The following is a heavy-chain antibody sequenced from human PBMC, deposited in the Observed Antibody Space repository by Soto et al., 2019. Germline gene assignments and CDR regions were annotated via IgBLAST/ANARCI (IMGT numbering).Heavy chain of an antibody. CDR3: AREKEEGANYFGY. V-gene: IGHV1-2*04. J-gene: IGHJ4*02. CDR2: INPNSGGT. CDR1: GYTFTGYY. Sequence: APVKVSCKASGYTFTGYYTHWVRQAPGQGLEWMGWINPNSGGTNYAQKFRGWVTMTRHTSISTAYLELSRLRSDDTAVYYGAREKEEGANYFGYWGQGTLVAVSS.